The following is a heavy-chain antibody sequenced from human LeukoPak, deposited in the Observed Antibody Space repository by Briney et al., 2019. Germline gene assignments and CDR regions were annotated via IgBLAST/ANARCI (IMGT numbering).Heavy chain of an antibody. V-gene: IGHV4-61*02. CDR1: GGSVTSGNYY. J-gene: IGHJ4*02. CDR2: IYTNGGA. CDR3: AKTVQYYGSGTSYYFDY. D-gene: IGHD3-10*01. Sequence: SQTLSLTCTVSGGSVTSGNYYWNWIRQPAGKGLEWIGRIYTNGGASYNPSLKSRVTISIDASKNQFSLKLSSVTAADTAVYYCAKTVQYYGSGTSYYFDYWGQGTLVTVSS.